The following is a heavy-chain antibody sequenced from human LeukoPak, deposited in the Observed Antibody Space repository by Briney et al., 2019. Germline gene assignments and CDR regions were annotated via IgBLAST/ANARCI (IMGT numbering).Heavy chain of an antibody. D-gene: IGHD2-15*01. Sequence: GGSLRLSCAASGFTFSSYSMNWVRQAPGKGLEWVSSISSSSSYIYYADSVKGRFTISRDNAENSLYLQMNSLRAEDTAVYYCAREVAASAFDIWGQGTMVTVSS. CDR2: ISSSSSYI. CDR1: GFTFSSYS. J-gene: IGHJ3*02. V-gene: IGHV3-21*01. CDR3: AREVAASAFDI.